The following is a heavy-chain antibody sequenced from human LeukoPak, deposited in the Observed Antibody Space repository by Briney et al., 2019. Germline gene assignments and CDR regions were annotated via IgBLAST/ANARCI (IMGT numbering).Heavy chain of an antibody. V-gene: IGHV3-21*01. Sequence: PGGSLRLSCAASGFTFSSYAMSWVRQAPGKGLEWVSSISSSSSYIYYADSVKGRFTISRDNAKNSLYLQMNSLRAEDTAVYYCARDIKRRWLQLYYFDYWGQGTLVTVSS. CDR3: ARDIKRRWLQLYYFDY. J-gene: IGHJ4*02. D-gene: IGHD1-1*01. CDR1: GFTFSSYA. CDR2: ISSSSSYI.